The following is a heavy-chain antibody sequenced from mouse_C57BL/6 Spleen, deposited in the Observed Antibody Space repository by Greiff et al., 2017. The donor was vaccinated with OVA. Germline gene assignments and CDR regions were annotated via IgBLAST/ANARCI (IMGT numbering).Heavy chain of an antibody. Sequence: QVQLQQSGPGLVQPSQSLSITCTVSGFSLTSYGVHWVRQSPGKGLEWLGVIWSGGSTDYNAAFISRLSISKDNSKSQVFFKMNSLQADDTAIYYCAREFYDGYSYAMDYWGQGTSVTVSS. CDR2: IWSGGST. CDR3: AREFYDGYSYAMDY. V-gene: IGHV2-2*01. CDR1: GFSLTSYG. D-gene: IGHD2-3*01. J-gene: IGHJ4*01.